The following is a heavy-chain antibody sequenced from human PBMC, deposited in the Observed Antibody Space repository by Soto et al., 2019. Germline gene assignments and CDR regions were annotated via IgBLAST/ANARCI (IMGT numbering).Heavy chain of an antibody. CDR1: NSGDLG. Sequence: NSGDLGWSWIRQPQGKGLEWIGYIYHSGSTYYNPSLKSRVTISVDRSKNQFSLKLSSVTAADTAVYYCASVPDRWGQGTLGTGSS. V-gene: IGHV4-30-2*01. CDR3: ASVPDR. CDR2: IYHSGST. J-gene: IGHJ5*02.